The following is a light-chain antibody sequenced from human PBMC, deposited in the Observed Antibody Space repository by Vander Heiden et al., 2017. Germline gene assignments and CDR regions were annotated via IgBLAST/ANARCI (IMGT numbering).Light chain of an antibody. CDR2: FND. CDR3: ATWDDSLKHWV. V-gene: IGLV1-36*01. J-gene: IGLJ3*02. Sequence: QSVLTQPPLVFEVPRQRDPLPCSGSYSNSGNNAVNWYQQLPGKAPKLLIYFNDLLPSGVSDRFSGSRSGTSASLAISGLRSDDEAHYYCATWDDSLKHWVFGGGTKVTVL. CDR1: YSNSGNNA.